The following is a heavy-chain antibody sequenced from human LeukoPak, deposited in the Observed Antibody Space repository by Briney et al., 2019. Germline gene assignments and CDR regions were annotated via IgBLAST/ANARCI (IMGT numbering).Heavy chain of an antibody. V-gene: IGHV3-21*01. CDR1: GFTFSSYS. CDR3: AREDGYSSSWYRGKDYFDY. Sequence: GGSLRLSCAASGFTFSSYSMNWVRQAPGKGLEWVSSISSSSYIYYADSVKGRFTISRDNAKNSLYLQMNSLRAEDTAVYYCAREDGYSSSWYRGKDYFDYWGQGTLVTVSS. CDR2: ISSSSYI. J-gene: IGHJ4*02. D-gene: IGHD6-13*01.